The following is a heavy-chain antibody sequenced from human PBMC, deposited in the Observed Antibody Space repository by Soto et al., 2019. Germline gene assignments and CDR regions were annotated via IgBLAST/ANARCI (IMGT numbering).Heavy chain of an antibody. CDR3: ARALHDNFWGSYRPRSLDV. J-gene: IGHJ6*02. CDR2: IHYSGTF. CDR1: GASVSSGTYY. V-gene: IGHV4-61*01. D-gene: IGHD3-16*02. Sequence: PSETLSLTCTVSGASVSSGTYYWSWIRQPPGKGLECIGYIHYSGTFNYNPSLESRVTMSLDTSKNRFSLNLKSVTAADTAVYYCARALHDNFWGSYRPRSLDVWGQGTTVTVSS.